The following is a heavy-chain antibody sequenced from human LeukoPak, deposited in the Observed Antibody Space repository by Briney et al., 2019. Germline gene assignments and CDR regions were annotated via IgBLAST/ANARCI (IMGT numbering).Heavy chain of an antibody. CDR1: GFTFSGYR. V-gene: IGHV3-21*01. CDR2: ISSSSSYI. CDR3: ARDSYFDY. J-gene: IGHJ4*02. Sequence: GGSLRLSCEASGFTFSGYRMNGAGKAQGKGLEWVSSISSSSSYIYYADSVKGRFTISRDNAKNSLYLQMNSLRAEDTAVYYCARDSYFDYWGQGTLVTVSS.